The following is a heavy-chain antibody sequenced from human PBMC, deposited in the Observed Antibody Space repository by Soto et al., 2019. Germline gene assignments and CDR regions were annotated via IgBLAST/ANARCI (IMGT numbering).Heavy chain of an antibody. CDR2: INAGNGNT. CDR3: ARVSGYYLPDY. CDR1: GYTFTNYA. D-gene: IGHD5-12*01. V-gene: IGHV1-3*01. Sequence: ASVKVSCKASGYTFTNYAMHWVRQAPGQRLEWMGWINAGNGNTKYSQKFQGRVTITRDTSASTAYMELSSLGSEDTAVYYCARVSGYYLPDYWGQGTLVTVSS. J-gene: IGHJ4*02.